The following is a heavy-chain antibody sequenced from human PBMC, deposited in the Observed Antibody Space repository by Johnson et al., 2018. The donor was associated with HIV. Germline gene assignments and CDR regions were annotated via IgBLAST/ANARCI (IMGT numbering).Heavy chain of an antibody. CDR2: INQDGSEK. CDR3: ARGPYYYDVAFVI. J-gene: IGHJ3*02. CDR1: GFTFSSYW. Sequence: EVQLVESGGGLVQPGGSLRLSCAASGFTFSSYWMIWVRQAPGKGLEWVADINQDGSEKHYVDSVKGRFTISRDNAKNLLDLQMTSLGAEDTAVYYCARGPYYYDVAFVIWGQGTMVTVSS. V-gene: IGHV3-7*01. D-gene: IGHD3-22*01.